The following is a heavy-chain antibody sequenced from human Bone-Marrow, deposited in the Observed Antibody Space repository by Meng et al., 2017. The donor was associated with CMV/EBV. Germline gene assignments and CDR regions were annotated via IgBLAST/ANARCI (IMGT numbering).Heavy chain of an antibody. CDR1: GGSISSSSYY. CDR2: IYYSGST. J-gene: IGHJ4*02. Sequence: GSLRLSCTVSGGSISSSSYYWGWIRQPPGKGLEWIGYIYYSGSTNYNPSFKSRVTISVDTSKNQFSLKLSSVTAADTAVYYCAGSGSHLDTFDYWGQGTLVTVSS. D-gene: IGHD1-26*01. V-gene: IGHV4-61*05. CDR3: AGSGSHLDTFDY.